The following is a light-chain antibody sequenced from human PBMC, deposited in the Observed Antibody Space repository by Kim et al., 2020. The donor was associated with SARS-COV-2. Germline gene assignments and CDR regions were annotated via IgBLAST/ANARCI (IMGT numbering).Light chain of an antibody. CDR1: KLGDKY. J-gene: IGLJ3*02. CDR2: QDS. CDR3: QAWDSSTFLNWV. V-gene: IGLV3-1*01. Sequence: SYELTQPPSVSVSPGQTASITCSGDKLGDKYACWYQQKPGQSPVLVIYQDSKRPSGIPERFSGSNSGNTATLTISGTQAMDEADYYCQAWDSSTFLNWVFGGGTQLTVL.